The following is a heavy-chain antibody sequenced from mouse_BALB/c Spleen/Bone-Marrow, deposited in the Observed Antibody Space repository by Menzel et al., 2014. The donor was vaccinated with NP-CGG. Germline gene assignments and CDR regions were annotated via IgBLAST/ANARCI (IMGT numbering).Heavy chain of an antibody. J-gene: IGHJ3*01. CDR1: GYVFTDYW. CDR2: IFPVNADT. Sequence: VQLQQSGAELVRPGSSVKISCKASGYVFTDYWMNWLMQRPGRGLEWIGQIFPVNADTNYKANFKDKVTLTADKSSTTAYMQLNSLTSEDSAVYFCARFATGSFAYWGQGTLVTVSA. CDR3: ARFATGSFAY. D-gene: IGHD1-1*01. V-gene: IGHV1-80*01.